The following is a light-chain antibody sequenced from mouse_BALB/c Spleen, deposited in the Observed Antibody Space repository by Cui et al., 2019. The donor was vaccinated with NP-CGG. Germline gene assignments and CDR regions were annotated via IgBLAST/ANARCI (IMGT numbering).Light chain of an antibody. CDR1: TGAITTSNY. CDR2: GTN. CDR3: TLWYSNHWV. J-gene: IGLJ1*01. V-gene: IGLV1*01. Sequence: AVVTRESPLTTSPGETVTLSCRSSTGAITTSNYANWVQEKPDHLFTGLIGGTNNRAPGVPARFSGSLIGDKAALTITGAQTEDEAIYFCTLWYSNHWVFGGGTKLTVL.